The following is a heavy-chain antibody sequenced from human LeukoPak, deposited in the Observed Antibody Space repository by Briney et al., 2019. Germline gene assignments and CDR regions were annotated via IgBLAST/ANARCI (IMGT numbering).Heavy chain of an antibody. CDR3: ARDGTGPLDY. CDR1: GGSFSGHY. D-gene: IGHD3/OR15-3a*01. J-gene: IGHJ4*02. V-gene: IGHV4-34*01. CDR2: INHSGST. Sequence: PSETLSLTCAVYGGSFSGHYWSWIRQPPGKGLEWIGEINHSGSTNYNPSLKSRVTISVDTSKNQFSLKLSSVTAADTAVYYCARDGTGPLDYWGQGTLVTVSS.